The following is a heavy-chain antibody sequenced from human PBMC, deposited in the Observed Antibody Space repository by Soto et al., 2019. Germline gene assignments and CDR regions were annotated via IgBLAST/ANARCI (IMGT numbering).Heavy chain of an antibody. CDR2: IYHSGST. V-gene: IGHV4-30-2*01. Sequence: QLQLQESGSGLVQPSQTLSLTCAVSVGSISSGGYSCSWIRKPPGKGLEWIGYIYHSGSTYYNPSLKSRVTISVDRSKNQCSLKRSSVTAADTAVYCCARGVEFDYLGHGTLVTVST. J-gene: IGHJ4*01. CDR1: VGSISSGGYS. CDR3: ARGVEFDY.